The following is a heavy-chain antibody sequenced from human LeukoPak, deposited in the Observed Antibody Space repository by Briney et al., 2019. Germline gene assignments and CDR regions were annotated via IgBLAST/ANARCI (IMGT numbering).Heavy chain of an antibody. CDR3: ARDQFPGNLELGAFDI. D-gene: IGHD1-7*01. V-gene: IGHV3-21*01. CDR2: ISSSSSYI. Sequence: GGSLRLSCAASGFTFSSYSMNWVRQAPGKGLEWVSSISSSSSYIYYADSVKGRFTISRDNAKNSLYLQMNSLRAEDTAVYYCARDQFPGNLELGAFDIWGQGTMVTVSS. J-gene: IGHJ3*02. CDR1: GFTFSSYS.